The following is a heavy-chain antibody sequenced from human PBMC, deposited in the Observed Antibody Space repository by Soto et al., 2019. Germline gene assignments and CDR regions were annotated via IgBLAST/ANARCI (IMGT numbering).Heavy chain of an antibody. D-gene: IGHD3-3*01. CDR3: ARDAPPPAIRWLELPNYAYSGMDV. J-gene: IGHJ6*02. Sequence: QVQVVQSGDEVKETGASVRVSCKTSGYSFTAYGISWVRQSPGQGLEWRGWISCYNGKTKYAQKVQGRVTMTTDTGTITAYMEVRSLVSEHTPSYYCARDAPPPAIRWLELPNYAYSGMDVSGQGTTVNVSS. V-gene: IGHV1-18*01. CDR2: ISCYNGKT. CDR1: GYSFTAYG.